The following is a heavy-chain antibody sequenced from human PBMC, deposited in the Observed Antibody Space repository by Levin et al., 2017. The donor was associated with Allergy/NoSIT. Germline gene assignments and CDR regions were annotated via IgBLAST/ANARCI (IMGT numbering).Heavy chain of an antibody. CDR3: ARQGIAAAAQYYYYGMDG. Sequence: SETLSLTCAVYGGSFSGYYWSWIRQPPGKGLEWIGEINHSGSTNYNPSLKSRVTISVDTSKNQFSLKLSSVTAADTAVYYCARQGIAAAAQYYYYGMDGWGQGTTVTVSS. CDR2: INHSGST. V-gene: IGHV4-34*01. CDR1: GGSFSGYY. J-gene: IGHJ6*02. D-gene: IGHD6-13*01.